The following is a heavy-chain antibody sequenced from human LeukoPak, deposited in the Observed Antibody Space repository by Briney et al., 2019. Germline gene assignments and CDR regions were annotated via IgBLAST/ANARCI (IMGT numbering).Heavy chain of an antibody. CDR3: ARMSHGRSEDY. D-gene: IGHD5-18*01. J-gene: IGHJ4*02. CDR1: GFTFSSYT. CDR2: ISSDGGST. V-gene: IGHV3-64*01. Sequence: GGSLRLSCAASGFTFSSYTMHWVRQAPGKGLEYVSAISSDGGSTYYANSVKGRFTISRDNSKNTLYLHMGSLRPEDMAEYYCARMSHGRSEDYWGLGTLVTVSS.